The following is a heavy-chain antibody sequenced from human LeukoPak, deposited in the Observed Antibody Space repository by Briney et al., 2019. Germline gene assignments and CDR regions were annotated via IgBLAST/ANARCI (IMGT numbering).Heavy chain of an antibody. V-gene: IGHV1-8*01. Sequence: ASVKVSCKASGYTFTSYDINWVRQATGQGLEWMGWMNPNSGNTGYAQKLQGRVTMTRNTSISTAYMELSSLRSEDTAVYYCARSFQPHYYYYYMDVWGKGTTVTVSS. J-gene: IGHJ6*03. CDR3: ARSFQPHYYYYYMDV. CDR2: MNPNSGNT. CDR1: GYTFTSYD. D-gene: IGHD2-2*01.